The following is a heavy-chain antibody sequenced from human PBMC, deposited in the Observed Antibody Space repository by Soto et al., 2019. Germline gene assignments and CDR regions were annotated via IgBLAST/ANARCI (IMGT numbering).Heavy chain of an antibody. CDR1: GYTFTSYY. J-gene: IGHJ6*02. CDR2: MNPNSGNT. CDR3: GIRGYSYGYGAYYYYGMDV. V-gene: IGHV1-8*02. Sequence: ASVKVSCKASGYTFTSYYMHWVRQATGQGLEWMGWMNPNSGNTGYAQKFQGRVTMTRNTSISTAYMELSSLRSEDTAVYYCGIRGYSYGYGAYYYYGMDVWGQGTTVTVSS. D-gene: IGHD5-18*01.